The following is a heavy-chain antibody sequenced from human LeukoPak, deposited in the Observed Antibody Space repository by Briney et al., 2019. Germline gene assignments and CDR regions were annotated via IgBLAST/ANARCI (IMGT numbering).Heavy chain of an antibody. D-gene: IGHD2-21*02. CDR2: ITHIGGST. J-gene: IGHJ4*02. Sequence: PGGSLRLSCAASGFTFSDYAMSWVRQAPGKGLEWVSAITHIGGSTYYADSVKGRFTISRDNSKNTLYLQMNSLRAEDTAVYYCAKSYCGGDCYGYFFDYWGQGTLVTVSS. CDR1: GFTFSDYA. V-gene: IGHV3-23*01. CDR3: AKSYCGGDCYGYFFDY.